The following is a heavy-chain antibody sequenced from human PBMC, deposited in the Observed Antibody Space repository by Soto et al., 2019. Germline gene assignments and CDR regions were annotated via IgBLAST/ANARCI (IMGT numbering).Heavy chain of an antibody. CDR3: AREGAAAARVFGN. V-gene: IGHV1-46*02. CDR2: INPNGDTT. CDR1: GYTFNMYY. Sequence: QVQLVQSGAEVRNPGASVKLSCKASGYTFNMYYMHWVRQAPGQGLEWMGVINPNGDTTTYAQRSQSRLTMTRDTSTSTVYMDLTSLRSEDKAVYDCAREGAAAARVFGNWGQGTLVTVSS. D-gene: IGHD6-13*01. J-gene: IGHJ4*02.